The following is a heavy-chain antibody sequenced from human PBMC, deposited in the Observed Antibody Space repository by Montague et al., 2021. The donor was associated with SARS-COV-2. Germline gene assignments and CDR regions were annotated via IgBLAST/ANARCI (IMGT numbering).Heavy chain of an antibody. CDR2: YN. V-gene: IGHV6-1*01. Sequence: YNDYALSVKSRITINPDTSKNQFSLQLNSVTPEDTAVYYCAREQQRLGAVYYYYGMDVWGQGNTVTVS. CDR3: AREQQRLGAVYYYYGMDV. D-gene: IGHD6-19*01. J-gene: IGHJ6*02.